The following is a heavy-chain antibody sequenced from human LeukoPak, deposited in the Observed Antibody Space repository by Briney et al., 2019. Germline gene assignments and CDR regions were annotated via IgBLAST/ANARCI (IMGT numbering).Heavy chain of an antibody. CDR1: GGTFSSYA. V-gene: IGHV1-69*05. J-gene: IGHJ6*03. D-gene: IGHD1-20*01. CDR3: ARQNLITGTAPYYYYYMDV. Sequence: ASVKVSCKASGGTFSSYAISWVRQAPGQGLEWMGGIIPMFGTANYAQKFQGRVTITTDESTSTAYMELSSLRSEDTAVYYCARQNLITGTAPYYYYYMDVWGKGTTVTVSS. CDR2: IIPMFGTA.